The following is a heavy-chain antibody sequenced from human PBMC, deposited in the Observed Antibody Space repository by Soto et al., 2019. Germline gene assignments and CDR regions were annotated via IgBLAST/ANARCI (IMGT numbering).Heavy chain of an antibody. CDR2: ISAYNGNT. Sequence: GASVKVSCKASGYTFTSYGISWVRQAPGQGLEWMGWISAYNGNTNYAQKLQGRVTMTTDTSTSTAYMELRSLRSDDTAVYYCALDDYIWGSYRWFDPWGQGTLVTVSS. CDR1: GYTFTSYG. CDR3: ALDDYIWGSYRWFDP. J-gene: IGHJ5*02. V-gene: IGHV1-18*01. D-gene: IGHD3-16*02.